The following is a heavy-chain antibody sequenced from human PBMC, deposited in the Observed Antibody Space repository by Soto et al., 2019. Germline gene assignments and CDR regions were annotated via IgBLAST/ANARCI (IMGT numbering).Heavy chain of an antibody. D-gene: IGHD1-26*01. V-gene: IGHV3-13*05. Sequence: EVQLVESGGGSVQPGESLRLSCAASGFSFRDYDMHWVRQRKGKGLEWVSALGAARDPYYVGSVKGRFSVSRDNAQNSLFLQTNNLRVDDTAVYFCARAYLGRMPRRADYYYARAVWGPGATGTVSS. CDR2: LGAARDP. CDR1: GFSFRDYD. CDR3: ARAYLGRMPRRADYYYARAV. J-gene: IGHJ6*01.